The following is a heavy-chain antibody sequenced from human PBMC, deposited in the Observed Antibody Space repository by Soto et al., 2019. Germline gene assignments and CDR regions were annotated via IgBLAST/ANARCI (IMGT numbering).Heavy chain of an antibody. D-gene: IGHD2-2*01. CDR1: GFSFTDYS. V-gene: IGHV3-21*01. J-gene: IGHJ6*03. Sequence: EVQLVESGGGLVKPGGSLRLSCAASGFSFTDYSMNWVRQAPGKGLEWVSSISGSSSYIYYADSLKGRFTVSRDNAERSLFLQMNSLGAEDTAVYYCARDGAYCSGTGCRDYYHYMGVWGKGTTVTVSS. CDR3: ARDGAYCSGTGCRDYYHYMGV. CDR2: ISGSSSYI.